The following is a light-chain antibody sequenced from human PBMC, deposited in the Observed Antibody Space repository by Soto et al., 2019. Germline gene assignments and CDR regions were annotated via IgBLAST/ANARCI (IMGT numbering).Light chain of an antibody. CDR3: QSYDRSLSGSRV. Sequence: QSVLTQPPSVSGAPGQRVTISCTGSSSNIGAGYDVHWYQQLPGTAPKLLIYDNTNRPSGVPDRFSGSKSGTSASLAITGLQAEDEADYYCQSYDRSLSGSRVFGPGTKVTVL. V-gene: IGLV1-40*01. CDR2: DNT. CDR1: SSNIGAGYD. J-gene: IGLJ1*01.